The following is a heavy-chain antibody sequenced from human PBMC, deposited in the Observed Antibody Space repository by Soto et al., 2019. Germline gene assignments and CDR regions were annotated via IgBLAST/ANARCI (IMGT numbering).Heavy chain of an antibody. Sequence: QVQLQESGPGLVKPSQTLSLTCTVSGGSISSGDYYWSWIRQPPGKGREWIGYIYYSGSTYYNPSLKSRVTIAVDTSKNQFSLKLSSVTAADTAVYYCARGLYCSSTSCFKDWFDPWGQGTLVTVSS. J-gene: IGHJ5*02. V-gene: IGHV4-30-4*01. CDR1: GGSISSGDYY. CDR2: IYYSGST. CDR3: ARGLYCSSTSCFKDWFDP. D-gene: IGHD2-2*01.